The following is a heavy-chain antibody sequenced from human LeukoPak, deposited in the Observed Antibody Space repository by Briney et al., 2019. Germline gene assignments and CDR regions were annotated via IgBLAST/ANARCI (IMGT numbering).Heavy chain of an antibody. Sequence: GGPLRLSCAASGFTFDDYAMHWVRQAPGKGLEWVSLISGDGGSTFYADSVKGRFTFSRDNSKNSLYLQMNSLRTEDTALYYCASTMVRGVKPIYYYYGMDVWGQETTVTVSS. J-gene: IGHJ6*02. CDR2: ISGDGGST. D-gene: IGHD3-10*01. V-gene: IGHV3-43*02. CDR1: GFTFDDYA. CDR3: ASTMVRGVKPIYYYYGMDV.